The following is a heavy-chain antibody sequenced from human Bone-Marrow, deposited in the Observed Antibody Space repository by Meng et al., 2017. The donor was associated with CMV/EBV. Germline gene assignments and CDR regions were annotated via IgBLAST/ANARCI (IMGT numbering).Heavy chain of an antibody. CDR3: TVGPFYY. CDR1: GFTVNNYD. V-gene: IGHV3-48*03. J-gene: IGHJ4*02. Sequence: GGSLRLSCAASGFTVNNYDMNWVRQPPGKGLEWISYIRNSSDITYYADSVKGRFTISRDNAKNSLYLQMSNLRAEDTAIYYCTVGPFYYWGQGSLVTVSS. CDR2: IRNSSDIT. D-gene: IGHD4-23*01.